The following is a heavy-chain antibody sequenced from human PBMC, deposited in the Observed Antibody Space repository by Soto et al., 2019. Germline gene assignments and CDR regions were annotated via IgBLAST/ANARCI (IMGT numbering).Heavy chain of an antibody. CDR1: GGSISSYY. CDR3: ARGTGTTGGWFDP. J-gene: IGHJ5*02. CDR2: IYYSGST. V-gene: IGHV4-59*01. D-gene: IGHD1-7*01. Sequence: SETLSLTCTVSGGSISSYYWSWIRQPPGKGLEWIGYIYYSGSTNYNPSLKSRVTISVDTSKNQFSLKLSSVTAVDTAVYYCARGTGTTGGWFDPWGQGTLVTVSS.